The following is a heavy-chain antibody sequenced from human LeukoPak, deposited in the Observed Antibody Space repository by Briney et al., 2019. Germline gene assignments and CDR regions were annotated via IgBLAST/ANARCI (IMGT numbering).Heavy chain of an antibody. D-gene: IGHD3-3*01. CDR3: AREPSNTIFGSLIDY. CDR1: GFTFSSRW. J-gene: IGHJ4*02. Sequence: PGGSLRLSCAGSGFTFSSRWMTWVRQAPGKGLEWVANIKHDGSEKYYVDSVKGRFTISRDNAKNSLYLQMTSLRAEDTAVYYCAREPSNTIFGSLIDYWGQGILVTVSS. CDR2: IKHDGSEK. V-gene: IGHV3-7*05.